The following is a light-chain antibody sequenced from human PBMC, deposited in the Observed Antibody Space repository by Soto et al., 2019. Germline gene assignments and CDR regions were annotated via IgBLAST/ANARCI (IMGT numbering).Light chain of an antibody. CDR1: NNDVGGYNY. J-gene: IGLJ2*01. CDR3: CSYTSINTVI. Sequence: QSALAQPASVSGSPGQSITISCTGTNNDVGGYNYVSWYQQHPGKAPKLMIYDVSNRPSGVSNRFSGSKSGNTASLTISGLQAEDEADYYCCSYTSINTVIFGGGTKLTVL. V-gene: IGLV2-14*01. CDR2: DVS.